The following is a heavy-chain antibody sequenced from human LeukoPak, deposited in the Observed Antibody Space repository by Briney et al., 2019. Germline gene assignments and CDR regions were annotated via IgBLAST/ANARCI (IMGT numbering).Heavy chain of an antibody. Sequence: SETLSLTCAVYGGSFSGYYWSWIRQPPGKGLEWIGSIYYSGSTYYNPSLKSRVTISVDTSKNQFSLKLSSVTAADTAVYYCARGWPYYDILTGPREGAFDIWGQGTMVTVSS. V-gene: IGHV4-34*01. CDR3: ARGWPYYDILTGPREGAFDI. D-gene: IGHD3-9*01. J-gene: IGHJ3*02. CDR1: GGSFSGYY. CDR2: IYYSGST.